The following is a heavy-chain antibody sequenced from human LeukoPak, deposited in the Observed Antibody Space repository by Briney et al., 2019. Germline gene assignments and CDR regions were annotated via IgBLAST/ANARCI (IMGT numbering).Heavy chain of an antibody. CDR3: ARGIRKWLVK. J-gene: IGHJ4*02. V-gene: IGHV4-39*07. CDR1: GGSISSSSYY. CDR2: IYYSGST. D-gene: IGHD6-19*01. Sequence: PSETLSLTCTVSGGSISSSSYYWGWIRQPPGKGLEWIGSIYYSGSTYYNPSLKGRVTISVDTSKNQFSLKLSSVTAADTAVYYCARGIRKWLVKWGQGTLVTVSS.